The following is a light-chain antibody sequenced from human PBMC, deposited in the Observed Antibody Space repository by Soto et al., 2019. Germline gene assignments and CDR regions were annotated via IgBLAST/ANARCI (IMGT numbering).Light chain of an antibody. Sequence: DIQMTQSPSSLSASVGDRVTITCRASKSIRVYLNWYQRKPGNAPKLLIYAASNLQSGVPSRFSGSGAGTDFTITISSLQPEDFATYYCQQSYSFHLTFGGGTKVEIK. V-gene: IGKV1-39*01. CDR3: QQSYSFHLT. CDR1: KSIRVY. CDR2: AAS. J-gene: IGKJ4*01.